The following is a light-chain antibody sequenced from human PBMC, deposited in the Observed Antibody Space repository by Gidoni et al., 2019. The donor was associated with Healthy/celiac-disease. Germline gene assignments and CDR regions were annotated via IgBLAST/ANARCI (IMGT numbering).Light chain of an antibody. J-gene: IGKJ1*01. CDR2: GAS. V-gene: IGKV3-15*01. Sequence: EIVMTQSPATLSVSPGERATLSCRASQSVGSNLAWYQQKPGQAPRLLIYGASTRATGIPARFSCSGSGTEFTLTISSLQSEDFAVYYCQQYNNWPQWTFGQGTKVEIK. CDR1: QSVGSN. CDR3: QQYNNWPQWT.